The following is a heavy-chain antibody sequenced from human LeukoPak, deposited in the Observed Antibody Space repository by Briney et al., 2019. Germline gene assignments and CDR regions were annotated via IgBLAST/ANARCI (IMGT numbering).Heavy chain of an antibody. CDR3: ARDLGTDYYDSSGYPVY. CDR2: IIPMFGIA. CDR1: GDTFSSYA. V-gene: IGHV1-69*04. Sequence: SVKVSYKASGDTFSSYAISWVRQAPGQGLEWMGRIIPMFGIANYAEKFQGRVTITADQSTSTAYMELSSLRSEDTAVYYCARDLGTDYYDSSGYPVYWGQGTLVTVSS. J-gene: IGHJ4*02. D-gene: IGHD3-22*01.